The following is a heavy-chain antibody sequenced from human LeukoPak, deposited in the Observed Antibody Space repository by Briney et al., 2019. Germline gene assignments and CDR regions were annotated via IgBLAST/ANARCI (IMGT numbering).Heavy chain of an antibody. CDR3: ARWVSKYYYYRDV. CDR1: GFTFSDYY. Sequence: GGSLRLSCAASGFTFSDYYMSWIRQAPGKGLEWVSYISSSGSTIYYADSVKGRFTISRYNAKNSLYLQMNSLRAEDTAVYYCARWVSKYYYYRDVSGKGTTVTVSS. V-gene: IGHV3-11*01. CDR2: ISSSGSTI. J-gene: IGHJ6*03. D-gene: IGHD4-23*01.